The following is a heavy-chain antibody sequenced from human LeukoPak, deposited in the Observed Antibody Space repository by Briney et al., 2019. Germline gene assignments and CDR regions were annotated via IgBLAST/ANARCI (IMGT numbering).Heavy chain of an antibody. J-gene: IGHJ4*02. CDR1: GFTVSSNY. CDR3: ARDRPENLSGGSCYDY. D-gene: IGHD2-15*01. V-gene: IGHV4-39*07. CDR2: IYYSGST. Sequence: GSLRLSCAASGFTVSSNYMSWIRQPPGKGLEWIGSIYYSGSTYYNPSLKSRVTISVDTSKNQFSLKLSSVTAADTAVYYCARDRPENLSGGSCYDYWGQGTLVTVSS.